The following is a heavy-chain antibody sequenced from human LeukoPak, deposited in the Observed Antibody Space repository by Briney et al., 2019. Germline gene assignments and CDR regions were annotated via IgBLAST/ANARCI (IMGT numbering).Heavy chain of an antibody. D-gene: IGHD2-8*01. CDR1: GGSISNTNW. Sequence: SETLSLTCGVSGGSISNTNWWSWVRPPPGQGLEWIGEISLTGLTHYNPSLESRVTVSLDKSKNQLSLNLTSVAAADTAVYYCSRENGAFSPFGYWGQGTLVTVLS. CDR3: SRENGAFSPFGY. J-gene: IGHJ4*02. V-gene: IGHV4-4*02. CDR2: ISLTGLT.